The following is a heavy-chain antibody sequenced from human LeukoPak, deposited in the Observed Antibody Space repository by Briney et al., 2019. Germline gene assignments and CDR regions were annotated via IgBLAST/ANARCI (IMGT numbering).Heavy chain of an antibody. D-gene: IGHD1-26*01. CDR3: ARGRSNYYGMDV. V-gene: IGHV4-59*01. J-gene: IGHJ6*02. CDR2: IYYNGNT. Sequence: SETLSITCTVSGGSISSYYWSWIRQPPGKGLEWIGYIYYNGNTNYSPSLKSRVTMSVDTSKNLFSLKVSSVTAADTAVYYCARGRSNYYGMDVWGQGTTVTVSS. CDR1: GGSISSYY.